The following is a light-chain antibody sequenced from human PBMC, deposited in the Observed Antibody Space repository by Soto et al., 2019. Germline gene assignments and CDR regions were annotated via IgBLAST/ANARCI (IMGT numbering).Light chain of an antibody. CDR3: QQYRSSPPIT. V-gene: IGKV3-20*01. CDR1: QSVSSSY. J-gene: IGKJ5*01. CDR2: GAS. Sequence: EIVLTQSPGTLSLSPEERATLSCRASQSVSSSYLAWYQQKPGQAPRLLIYGASSRATGIPDRFSGSGSGTDFTLTISRLEPEDFAVYYCQQYRSSPPITFGQGTRLEIK.